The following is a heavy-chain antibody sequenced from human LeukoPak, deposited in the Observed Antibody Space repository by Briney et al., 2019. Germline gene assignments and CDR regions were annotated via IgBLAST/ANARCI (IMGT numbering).Heavy chain of an antibody. V-gene: IGHV3-23*01. CDR1: GFTFSSYA. J-gene: IGHJ5*02. D-gene: IGHD3-10*01. Sequence: PGGSLRLSCAASGFTFSSYAMSWVRQAPGKGLEWGSAISGSGGSTYYADSVKDRFPISTDNSKTTLYQQMNSLRAEDTAVYYCAKGITMVRGVNWFDPWGQGTLVTVSS. CDR2: ISGSGGST. CDR3: AKGITMVRGVNWFDP.